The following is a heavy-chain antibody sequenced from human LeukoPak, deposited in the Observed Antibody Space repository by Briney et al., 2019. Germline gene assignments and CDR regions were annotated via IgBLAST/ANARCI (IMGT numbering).Heavy chain of an antibody. J-gene: IGHJ4*02. D-gene: IGHD3-10*02. V-gene: IGHV1-46*01. CDR1: GYTLIHYY. Sequence: ASVKVSCKASGYTLIHYYIHWVRQAPGRGLEWMGIINPSSGATTYAEKFRGRLTVTSDTSTRTVNMHLTDLILDNTAVYFCARDHIYVAVPGHYFEYRGQGTLVAVSS. CDR2: INPSSGAT. CDR3: ARDHIYVAVPGHYFEY.